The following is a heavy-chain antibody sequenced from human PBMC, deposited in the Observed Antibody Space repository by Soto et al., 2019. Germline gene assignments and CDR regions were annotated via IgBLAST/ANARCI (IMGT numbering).Heavy chain of an antibody. V-gene: IGHV1-24*01. CDR2: FDPEDGET. J-gene: IGHJ5*02. CDR1: GYTLTELS. CDR3: ATAPIAAAGTWLNWFDP. Sequence: ASVKVSFKVSGYTLTELSMHWVRQAPGKGLEWMGGFDPEDGETIYAQKFQGRVTMTEDTSTDTAYMELSSLRSEDTAVYYCATAPIAAAGTWLNWFDPWGQGTLVTVSS. D-gene: IGHD6-13*01.